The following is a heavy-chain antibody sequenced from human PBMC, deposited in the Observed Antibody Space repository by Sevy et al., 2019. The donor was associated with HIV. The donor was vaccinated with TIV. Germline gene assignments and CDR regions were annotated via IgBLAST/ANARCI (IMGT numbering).Heavy chain of an antibody. CDR2: IKQDESEK. J-gene: IGHJ5*02. CDR1: GFTFSNYW. Sequence: GGSLRLSCVASGFTFSNYWMSWVRQAPGKGLEWVANIKQDESEKYYVDSVKGRFTISRDNAKNSLYLQMSSLRAEDTAVYYCARGPNELEGRTQWFGPWGQGTLVTDSS. CDR3: ARGPNELEGRTQWFGP. D-gene: IGHD1-1*01. V-gene: IGHV3-7*01.